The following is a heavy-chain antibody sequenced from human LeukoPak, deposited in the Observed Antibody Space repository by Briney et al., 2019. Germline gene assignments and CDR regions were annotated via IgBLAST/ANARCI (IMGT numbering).Heavy chain of an antibody. J-gene: IGHJ4*02. V-gene: IGHV3-7*03. CDR2: IKQDGSEK. CDR1: GFTFSSYW. D-gene: IGHD6-13*01. Sequence: PGGSLRLSCAASGFTFSSYWMSWVRQAPGKGLEWVANIKQDGSEKYYVDSVKGRFTISRDNAKNSLYLQMNGLRAEDTAVYYCAREVAAAGTSVYYFDYWGQGTLVTVSS. CDR3: AREVAAAGTSVYYFDY.